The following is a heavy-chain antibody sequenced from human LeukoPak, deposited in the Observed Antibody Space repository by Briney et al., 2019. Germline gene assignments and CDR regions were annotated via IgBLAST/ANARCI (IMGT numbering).Heavy chain of an antibody. CDR3: ARYYYGSGSKYKWFDP. D-gene: IGHD3-10*01. V-gene: IGHV4-34*01. CDR2: INHSGST. J-gene: IGHJ5*02. CDR1: GGSFSGYY. Sequence: SETLSLTCAVYGGSFSGYYWSWIRQPPGKGLEWIGEINHSGSTNYNPSLKSRVTISVDTSKNQFSLKLSSVTAADTAVYYCARYYYGSGSKYKWFDPWGQGTLVTVSS.